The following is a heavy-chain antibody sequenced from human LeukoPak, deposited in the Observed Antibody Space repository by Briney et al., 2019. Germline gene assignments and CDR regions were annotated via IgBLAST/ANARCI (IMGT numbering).Heavy chain of an antibody. Sequence: GGSLRLSCAASGFTFSTYGMHWVRQAPGKGLEWVAVIWYDGSNEYYEDSVKGRFTISRDNSKNTLYLQMNSLRAEDTAVYYCARGPAYYDSSGYFSDYWGQGTLVTVSS. J-gene: IGHJ4*02. D-gene: IGHD3-22*01. CDR2: IWYDGSNE. CDR1: GFTFSTYG. CDR3: ARGPAYYDSSGYFSDY. V-gene: IGHV3-33*01.